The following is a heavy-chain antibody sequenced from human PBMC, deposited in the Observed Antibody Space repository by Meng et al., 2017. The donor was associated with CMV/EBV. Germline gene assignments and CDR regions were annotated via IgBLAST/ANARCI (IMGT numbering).Heavy chain of an antibody. Sequence: GGSLRLSCAASEFTFSSYVMNWVRQAPGKGLEWVSSISGSSTYIYYADSVKGRFTISRDNSKNTLYLQMNSLRAEDTAVYYCARAGGYGGNSNYFDYWGQGTLVTVSS. V-gene: IGHV3-21*01. J-gene: IGHJ4*02. CDR1: EFTFSSYV. CDR2: ISGSSTYI. CDR3: ARAGGYGGNSNYFDY. D-gene: IGHD4-23*01.